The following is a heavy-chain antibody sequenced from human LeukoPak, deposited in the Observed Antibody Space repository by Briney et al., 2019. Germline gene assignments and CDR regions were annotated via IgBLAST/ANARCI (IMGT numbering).Heavy chain of an antibody. J-gene: IGHJ4*02. Sequence: GGSLRLSCAASGFTFSSYGMRWVRQAPGKGLEWVAVISYDGSNKYYADSVKGRFTISRDNSKNTLYLQMNSLRAEDTAVYYCAREEWDLLGADYWGQGALVTVSS. CDR2: ISYDGSNK. CDR1: GFTFSSYG. V-gene: IGHV3-30*03. D-gene: IGHD1-26*01. CDR3: AREEWDLLGADY.